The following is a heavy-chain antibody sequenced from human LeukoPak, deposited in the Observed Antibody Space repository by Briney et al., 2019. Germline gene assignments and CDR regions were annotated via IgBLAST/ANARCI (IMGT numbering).Heavy chain of an antibody. CDR1: GFTFTNAW. V-gene: IGHV3-15*01. J-gene: IGHJ3*02. Sequence: PGGSLRLSCAASGFTFTNAWMSWVRQAPGKGLEWVGRIKSKTDGGTTDYTAPVKGRFTISTDDSKNTLYLQVNSLKSEDTAVYYCTTPSGTYSRDAFDIWGQGTMVTVSS. CDR2: IKSKTDGGTT. D-gene: IGHD3-10*01. CDR3: TTPSGTYSRDAFDI.